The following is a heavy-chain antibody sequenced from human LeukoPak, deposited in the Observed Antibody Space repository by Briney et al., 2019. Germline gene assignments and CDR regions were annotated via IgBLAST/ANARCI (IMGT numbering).Heavy chain of an antibody. Sequence: GGSLRLSCAASGFTFSSYAMHWVRQAPGKGLEWVSGISWNSGSIGYADSVKGRFTISRDNAKNSLYLQMNSLRAEDTALYYCAKSRMAAVAGPYYFDYWGQGTLVTVSS. CDR1: GFTFSSYA. J-gene: IGHJ4*02. CDR3: AKSRMAAVAGPYYFDY. V-gene: IGHV3-9*01. D-gene: IGHD6-19*01. CDR2: ISWNSGSI.